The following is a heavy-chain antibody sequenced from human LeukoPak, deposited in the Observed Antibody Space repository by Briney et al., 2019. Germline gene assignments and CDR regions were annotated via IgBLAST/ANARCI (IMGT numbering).Heavy chain of an antibody. CDR3: ARDHTVTIAHYYYYMDV. CDR1: GYTFTGYF. J-gene: IGHJ6*03. Sequence: ASVKVSCKASGYTFTGYFIHWVRQAPGQGLEWMGWINPNSGGTNYAQKFQGRVTMTRDTSISTAYMELSKLRSDDTAVYYCARDHTVTIAHYYYYMDVWGKGTTVTVSS. D-gene: IGHD4-17*01. CDR2: INPNSGGT. V-gene: IGHV1-2*02.